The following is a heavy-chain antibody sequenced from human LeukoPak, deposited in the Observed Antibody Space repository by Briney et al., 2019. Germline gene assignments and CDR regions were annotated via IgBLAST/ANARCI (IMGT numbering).Heavy chain of an antibody. D-gene: IGHD6-13*01. CDR2: IYPGDSDT. CDR1: GYSFTSYW. J-gene: IGHJ3*02. V-gene: IGHV5-51*01. CDR3: ARHGSSWYRSPGNFDI. Sequence: GESLKISCKGSGYSFTSYWIGWVRQMPGKGLEWMGIIYPGDSDTRYSPSFQGQVTISADKSISTAYLQWSSLKASDTAMYYCARHGSSWYRSPGNFDIWGQGTMVTVSS.